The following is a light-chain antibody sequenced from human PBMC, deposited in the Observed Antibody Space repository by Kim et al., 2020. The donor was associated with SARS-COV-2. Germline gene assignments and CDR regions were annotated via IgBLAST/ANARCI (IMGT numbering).Light chain of an antibody. Sequence: QSVLTQPPSVSGAPGQRVTISCTGTSSNIGAPYDVNWYYQLPGSAPKLLIYANTNRPSGIPDRFSASTSGTSASLASTGLQPEDEADYYCQSFDNSLRGSRRVFGGGTRLTVL. CDR1: SSNIGAPYD. V-gene: IGLV1-40*01. J-gene: IGLJ3*02. CDR2: ANT. CDR3: QSFDNSLRGSRRV.